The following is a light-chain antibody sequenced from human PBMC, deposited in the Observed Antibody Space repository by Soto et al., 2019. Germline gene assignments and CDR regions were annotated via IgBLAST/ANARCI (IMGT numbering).Light chain of an antibody. CDR1: QSFSSSF. V-gene: IGKV3-20*01. CDR3: QQYFTSPSWT. Sequence: EILLTQSPGTLSLSPGESATLSCRASQSFSSSFLAWYQQKPGQAPRLLIYGASIRATGIPDRFSGSGSGNDYTLTISRLEPEDLAVYFCQQYFTSPSWTFGQGTKVEIK. CDR2: GAS. J-gene: IGKJ1*01.